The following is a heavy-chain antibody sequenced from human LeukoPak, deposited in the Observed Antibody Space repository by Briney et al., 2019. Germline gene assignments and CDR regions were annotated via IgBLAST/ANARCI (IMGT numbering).Heavy chain of an antibody. CDR3: ARDVVATNFDY. J-gene: IGHJ4*02. V-gene: IGHV3-48*03. CDR2: ISSSGSTI. D-gene: IGHD2-15*01. CDR1: GFTFSSYE. Sequence: GSLRLSCAASGFTFSSYEMNWVRQAPGKGLEWVSYISSSGSTIYYADSVKGRFTISRDNAKNSLYLQMNSLRAEDTAVYYCARDVVATNFDYWGQGTLVTVSS.